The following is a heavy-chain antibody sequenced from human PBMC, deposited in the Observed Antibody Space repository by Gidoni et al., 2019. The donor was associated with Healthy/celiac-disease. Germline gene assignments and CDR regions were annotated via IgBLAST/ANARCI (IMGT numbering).Heavy chain of an antibody. J-gene: IGHJ4*02. CDR3: AKSRRWELSLDY. CDR1: GFTFDDYA. CDR2: ISWNSGSI. V-gene: IGHV3-9*01. D-gene: IGHD1-26*01. Sequence: EVQLVESGGGLVQPGRSLRLSCAASGFTFDDYAMHWVRQAPGKGLEWVSGISWNSGSIGYADSVKGRFTISRDNAKNSLYLQMNSLRAEDTALYYCAKSRRWELSLDYWGQGTLVTVSS.